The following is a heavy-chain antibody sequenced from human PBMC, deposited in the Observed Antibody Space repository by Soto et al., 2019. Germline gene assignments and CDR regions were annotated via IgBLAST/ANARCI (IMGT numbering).Heavy chain of an antibody. CDR2: ISSNGGST. Sequence: PGGSLRLSCSASGFTFSSYAMHWVRQAPGKGLEYVSAISSNGGSTYYADSVKGRFTISRDNSKNTLYLQMSSLRAEDTAVYYCVKDLQILEWLPHGRDVWGQGTTVTVLL. CDR1: GFTFSSYA. CDR3: VKDLQILEWLPHGRDV. V-gene: IGHV3-64D*06. J-gene: IGHJ6*02. D-gene: IGHD3-3*01.